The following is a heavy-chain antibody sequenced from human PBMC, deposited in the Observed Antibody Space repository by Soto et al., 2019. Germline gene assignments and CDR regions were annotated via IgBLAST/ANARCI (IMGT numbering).Heavy chain of an antibody. CDR3: ARDSTVTNAFEY. CDR1: GGTFSRSA. V-gene: IGHV1-69*11. Sequence: SVKVSCKASGGTFSRSAISWVRQAPGQGLEYMGTIIPVLATPKYAQKFQGRVSITADESTGTSDTELYSLTSDDTAVYYCARDSTVTNAFEYWGQGTLVTVSS. CDR2: IIPVLATP. J-gene: IGHJ4*02. D-gene: IGHD4-17*01.